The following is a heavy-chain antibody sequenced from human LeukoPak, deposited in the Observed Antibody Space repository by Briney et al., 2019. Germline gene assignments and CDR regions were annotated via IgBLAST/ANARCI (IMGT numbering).Heavy chain of an antibody. V-gene: IGHV3-9*01. Sequence: PGGSLRLSCAASGFTFDDYAMHWVRQAPGKGLEWVSGISWNSGSIGYADSVKGRFTISRDNAKNSLYLQMNSLRPEDTALYYCAKDGYTSSWYFQHWGQGTLVTVPS. CDR3: AKDGYTSSWYFQH. J-gene: IGHJ1*01. D-gene: IGHD6-13*01. CDR2: ISWNSGSI. CDR1: GFTFDDYA.